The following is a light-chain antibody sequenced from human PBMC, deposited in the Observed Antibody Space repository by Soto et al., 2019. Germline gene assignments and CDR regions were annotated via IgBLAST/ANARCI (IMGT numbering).Light chain of an antibody. CDR2: KAS. J-gene: IGKJ3*01. CDR1: QSISSW. Sequence: DIPMTQSPSTLSASVGDRVTITCRASQSISSWLAWYQQKPGKAPKLLIYKASSLESGVPSRFSGSGSGTEFTLTISSLEPEDSAVYYCQQRSDWPPFTFGPGTKVDIK. CDR3: QQRSDWPPFT. V-gene: IGKV1-5*03.